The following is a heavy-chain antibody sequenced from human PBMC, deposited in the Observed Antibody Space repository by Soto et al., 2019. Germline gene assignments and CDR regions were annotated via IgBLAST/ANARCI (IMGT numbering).Heavy chain of an antibody. Sequence: PSETLSLTCAVSGGSISSGGYSWSWIRQPQGKGLEWIGYIYHSGSTYYNPSLKSRVTISVDRSKNQFSLKLSSVTAADTAVYYCARDLWVEPELYYYGMDVWGQGTTVTVSS. CDR3: ARDLWVEPELYYYGMDV. J-gene: IGHJ6*02. CDR2: IYHSGST. D-gene: IGHD1-1*01. V-gene: IGHV4-30-2*01. CDR1: GGSISSGGYS.